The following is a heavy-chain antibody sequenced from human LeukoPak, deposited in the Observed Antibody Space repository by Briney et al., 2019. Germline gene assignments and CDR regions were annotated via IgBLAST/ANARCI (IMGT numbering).Heavy chain of an antibody. Sequence: PGGSLRLSCAASGFTFSSYAMSWVRQAPGKGLEWVSAISGSGGSTYYADSVKGRFTISRDNSKNTVYLQMHSLRAEGRAVNYCAKDTLNGGSYFWGQGTLVTVSS. CDR2: ISGSGGST. V-gene: IGHV3-23*01. D-gene: IGHD1-26*01. CDR1: GFTFSSYA. CDR3: AKDTLNGGSYF. J-gene: IGHJ4*02.